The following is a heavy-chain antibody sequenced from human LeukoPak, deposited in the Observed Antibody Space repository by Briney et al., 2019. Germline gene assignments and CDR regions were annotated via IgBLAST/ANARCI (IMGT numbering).Heavy chain of an antibody. CDR3: ARDVSGDPGVWFDP. D-gene: IGHD4-17*01. CDR2: ISGSGGNT. CDR1: GFTFSDYS. Sequence: QPGGSLRLSCAASGFTFSDYSMNWIRQAPGKGLEWVSGISGSGGNTYYADSVKGRFTISRDNSKNTLYLQMNSLRAEDTAVYYCARDVSGDPGVWFDPWGQGTLVTVSS. V-gene: IGHV3-23*01. J-gene: IGHJ5*02.